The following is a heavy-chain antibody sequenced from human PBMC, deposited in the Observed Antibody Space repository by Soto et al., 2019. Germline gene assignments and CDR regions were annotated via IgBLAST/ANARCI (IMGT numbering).Heavy chain of an antibody. J-gene: IGHJ5*02. CDR1: GGSIYSGGYY. CDR3: ARVVVVAATSWFDP. Sequence: SETLPLTCTVSGGSIYSGGYYWRWIRQHPGKGLEWIGYIYYSGSTYYNPSLKSRVTISVDTSKNQFSLKLSSVTAADTAVYYCARVVVVAATSWFDPWGQGTLVTVSS. D-gene: IGHD2-15*01. CDR2: IYYSGST. V-gene: IGHV4-31*03.